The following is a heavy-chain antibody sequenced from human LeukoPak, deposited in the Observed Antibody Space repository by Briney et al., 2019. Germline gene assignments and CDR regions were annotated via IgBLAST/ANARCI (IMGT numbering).Heavy chain of an antibody. Sequence: ASESLSLTCTVSGASISSYYWSWIRQPAGKGLEWIGRIYTSGSTNYNPSLKSRVTMSVDTSNNQFSLKLSSVTAADTAVYYCARSGRFGDPTLDYWGQGTLVTVSS. CDR3: ARSGRFGDPTLDY. CDR1: GASISSYY. CDR2: IYTSGST. J-gene: IGHJ4*02. D-gene: IGHD3-10*01. V-gene: IGHV4-4*07.